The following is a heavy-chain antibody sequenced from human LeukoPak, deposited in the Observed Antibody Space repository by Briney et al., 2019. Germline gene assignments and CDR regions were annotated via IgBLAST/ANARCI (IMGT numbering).Heavy chain of an antibody. CDR2: IWYDGSNK. V-gene: IGHV3-33*01. J-gene: IGHJ3*02. CDR3: ARDPRRDYDYVWGSFLGSTQKENDI. Sequence: PGRSLRLSCAASGFTFSSYGMHWVRQAPGKGLEWVAVIWYDGSNKYYADSVKGRFTISGDNSKNTLYLQMNSLRAEDTAVYYCARDPRRDYDYVWGSFLGSTQKENDIWGQGTMVTVSS. CDR1: GFTFSSYG. D-gene: IGHD3-16*01.